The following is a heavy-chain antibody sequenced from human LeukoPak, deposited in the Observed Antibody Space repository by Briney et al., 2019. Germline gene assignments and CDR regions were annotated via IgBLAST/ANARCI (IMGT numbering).Heavy chain of an antibody. J-gene: IGHJ3*02. CDR3: ARHGNSDAFDI. D-gene: IGHD5-18*01. CDR2: IYHSGST. V-gene: IGHV4-38-2*01. CDR1: GYSISSGYY. Sequence: SETLSHTCAVSGYSISSGYYWGWIRQPPGKGLEWIGSIYHSGSTYYNPPLKSRVTISVDTSKNQFSLKLSSVTAADTAVYYCARHGNSDAFDIWGQGTMVTVSS.